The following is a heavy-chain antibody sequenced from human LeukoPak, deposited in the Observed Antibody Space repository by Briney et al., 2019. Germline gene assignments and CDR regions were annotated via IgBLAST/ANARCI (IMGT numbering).Heavy chain of an antibody. CDR1: GGTFSSYA. CDR2: IIPIFGTA. J-gene: IGHJ4*02. Sequence: GASVKVSCKASGGTFSSYAISWVRQAPGQGLEWMGGIIPIFGTANYAQNFQGRVTITKDESTSTAYMELSSLRSEDTAVYYCARDLSSSGGFDYWGQGTLVTVSS. D-gene: IGHD6-6*01. V-gene: IGHV1-69*05. CDR3: ARDLSSSGGFDY.